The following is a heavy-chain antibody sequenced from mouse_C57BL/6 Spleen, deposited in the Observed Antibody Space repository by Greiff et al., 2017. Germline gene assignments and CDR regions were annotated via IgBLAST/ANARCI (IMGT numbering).Heavy chain of an antibody. CDR3: GRWRSNWYFDV. J-gene: IGHJ1*03. CDR1: GFTFTDYY. CDR2: IRNKANGYTT. Sequence: EVQLVESGGGLVQPGGSLSLSCAASGFTFTDYYMRWVRQPPGKALEWLGFIRNKANGYTTDYSASVKGRFTISRDNSKSMLYLQMNALRAEDSATYYCGRWRSNWYFDVWGTGTTVTVSS. V-gene: IGHV7-3*01.